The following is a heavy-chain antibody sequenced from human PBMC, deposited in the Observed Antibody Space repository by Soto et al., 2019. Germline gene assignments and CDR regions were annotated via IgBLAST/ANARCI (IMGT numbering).Heavy chain of an antibody. J-gene: IGHJ6*02. Sequence: VKVSCKASGGTFSSYTISWVRQAPGQGLEWMGRIIPILGIANYAQKFQGRVTITADKSTSTAYMELSSLRSEDTAVYYCARDAKTLRYFDWLPYYYYGMDVWG. CDR3: ARDAKTLRYFDWLPYYYYGMDV. CDR1: GGTFSSYT. CDR2: IIPILGIA. V-gene: IGHV1-69*10. D-gene: IGHD3-9*01.